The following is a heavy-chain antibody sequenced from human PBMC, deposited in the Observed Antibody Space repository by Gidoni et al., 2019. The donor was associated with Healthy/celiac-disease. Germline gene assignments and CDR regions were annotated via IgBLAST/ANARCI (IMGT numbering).Heavy chain of an antibody. Sequence: QVQLVQSGAEVKKPGASVKVACKAAGYTFTSYAMHWVRQAPGQRLEWMGWINAGNGNTKYSPKFQGRVTITRDTSASTAYMELSSLRSEDTSVYYCARDMITFGGVSYWGQGTLVTFSS. CDR2: INAGNGNT. CDR3: ARDMITFGGVSY. CDR1: GYTFTSYA. V-gene: IGHV1-3*01. J-gene: IGHJ4*02. D-gene: IGHD3-16*01.